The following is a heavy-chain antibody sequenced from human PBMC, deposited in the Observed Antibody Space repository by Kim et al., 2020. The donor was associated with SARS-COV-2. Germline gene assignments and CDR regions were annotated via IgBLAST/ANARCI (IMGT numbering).Heavy chain of an antibody. D-gene: IGHD6-6*01. V-gene: IGHV3-33*06. Sequence: DTVKGRFTSSRDNSKTTLYLQMNSLRAEDTAVYYCAKGHYIAARPPNFDYWGQGTLVTVSS. CDR3: AKGHYIAARPPNFDY. J-gene: IGHJ4*02.